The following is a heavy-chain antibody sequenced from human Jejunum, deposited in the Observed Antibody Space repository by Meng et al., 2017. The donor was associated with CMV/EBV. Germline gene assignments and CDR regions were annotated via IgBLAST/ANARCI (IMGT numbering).Heavy chain of an antibody. CDR3: ARVEVGITSGDY. D-gene: IGHD1-26*01. CDR2: ISAYNGNT. V-gene: IGHV1-18*01. CDR1: GYTFTISA. Sequence: QVQLVQSGSELKKPGASVKVSCKASGYTFTISAMNWVRQAPGQGLEWMGWISAYNGNTNYAQTLQGRVTMTTDTSTSTAYMELGSLRSDDTAVYYCARVEVGITSGDYWGQGTLVTVSS. J-gene: IGHJ4*02.